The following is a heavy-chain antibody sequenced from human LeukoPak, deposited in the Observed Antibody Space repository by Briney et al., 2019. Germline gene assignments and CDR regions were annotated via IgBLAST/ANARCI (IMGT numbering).Heavy chain of an antibody. CDR1: GFTVSSNY. Sequence: GGSLRLSCAASGFTVSSNYMSWVRQAPGKGLEWVSVIYSGGSTYYADSVKGRFTISRDNSKNTLYLQMDSPKTEDTAIYYCLTLSGVWTGRPVPWGQGTLVTVSS. D-gene: IGHD3/OR15-3a*01. CDR3: LTLSGVWTGRPVP. CDR2: IYSGGST. J-gene: IGHJ5*02. V-gene: IGHV3-53*01.